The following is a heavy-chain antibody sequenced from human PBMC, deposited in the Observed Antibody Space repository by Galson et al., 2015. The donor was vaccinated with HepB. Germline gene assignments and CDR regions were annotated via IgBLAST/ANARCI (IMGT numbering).Heavy chain of an antibody. D-gene: IGHD5-18*01. CDR1: GFTFSSYA. V-gene: IGHV3-23*01. CDR2: TGSST. Sequence: SLRLSCAASGFTFSSYAMSWVRQAPGKGLEWVSATGSSTYYADSVKGRFTISRDNSKNTLYLQMNSLRAEDTAVYYCAKDTYPYPPIQLWSWSFDYWGQGTLVTVSS. CDR3: AKDTYPYPPIQLWSWSFDY. J-gene: IGHJ4*02.